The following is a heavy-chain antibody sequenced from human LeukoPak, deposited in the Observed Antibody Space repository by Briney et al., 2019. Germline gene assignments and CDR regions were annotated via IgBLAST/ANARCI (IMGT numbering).Heavy chain of an antibody. D-gene: IGHD4-17*01. V-gene: IGHV1-2*02. Sequence: ASVKVSCKASGYTFIGYYIDWVRQAPGQGLEWMGWINSDSGGTNYAQKFQGRVTMTRDTSTSTAYMELSSLRSDDTAFYYCARDTITVTTPYFDYWGQGTQVTVPS. J-gene: IGHJ4*02. CDR3: ARDTITVTTPYFDY. CDR1: GYTFIGYY. CDR2: INSDSGGT.